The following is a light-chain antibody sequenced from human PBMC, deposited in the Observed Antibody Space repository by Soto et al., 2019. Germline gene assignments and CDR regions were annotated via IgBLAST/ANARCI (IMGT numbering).Light chain of an antibody. V-gene: IGKV3-20*01. CDR1: QTVNNNY. Sequence: EIVLTQSPGTLSLSPGDRATLYCRASQTVNNNYLAWYQQKPGQAPRLLIYGASSRATGIPDRFSGSGSGTDFTLTISRLEPEDFAVYCCQQYGTSPLTFGGGTKVEI. CDR2: GAS. CDR3: QQYGTSPLT. J-gene: IGKJ4*01.